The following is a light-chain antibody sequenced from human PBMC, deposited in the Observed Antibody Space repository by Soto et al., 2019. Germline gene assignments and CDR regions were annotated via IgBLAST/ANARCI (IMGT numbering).Light chain of an antibody. CDR2: AAS. CDR3: QKYNGTPPT. V-gene: IGKV1-27*01. CDR1: QGIYNH. J-gene: IGKJ3*01. Sequence: DIQMTQSPSSLSASVGDRVTITCRASQGIYNHLAWYQQKPGKVPKLLIYAASALQSGVPSRFSGSGSGTDFTLTIRSLQPEDVATYYCQKYNGTPPTFGPGTKVDIK.